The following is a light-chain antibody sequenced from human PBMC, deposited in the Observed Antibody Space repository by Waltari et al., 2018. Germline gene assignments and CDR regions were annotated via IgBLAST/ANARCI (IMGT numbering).Light chain of an antibody. CDR1: QSLTKRY. V-gene: IGKV3-20*01. CDR3: QQYGSSILYT. J-gene: IGKJ2*01. CDR2: GAS. Sequence: EVVLTQSPATLSLSPGESATLSCRASQSLTKRYLAWYQQKPGPAPRLLTYGASSRAASIPDRFSGSGSGTDFTLIISRLEPDDFAVYYCQQYGSSILYTFGQGTKLEIK.